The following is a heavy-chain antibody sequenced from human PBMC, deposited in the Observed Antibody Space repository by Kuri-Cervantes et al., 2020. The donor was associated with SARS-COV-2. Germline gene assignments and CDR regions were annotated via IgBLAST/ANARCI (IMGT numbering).Heavy chain of an antibody. D-gene: IGHD2-15*01. V-gene: IGHV4-34*09. CDR3: AREYWGPGYYYMDV. CDR2: INHSGST. CDR1: GGSFSGYY. J-gene: IGHJ6*03. Sequence: SQTLSLTCAVYGGSFSGYYWSWIRQPPGKGLEWIGEINHSGSTNYNPSLKSRVAMSLDTSKNQFSLQLSSVTAADTAVYYCAREYWGPGYYYMDVWGKGTTVTVSS.